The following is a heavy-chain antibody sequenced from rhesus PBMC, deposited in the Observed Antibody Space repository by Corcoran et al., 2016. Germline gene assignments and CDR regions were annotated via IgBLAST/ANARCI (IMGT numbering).Heavy chain of an antibody. Sequence: QVQLQESGPGLVKPSETLSLTCTVSGGSISSSNWWSWIRQPPGTGLEWIGYISGSSGSPYYNPFLKCPVTIPTDTPKNQFSLKLSSVTAADTAVYYGARDAPHYEDDYGYYYTTGLDSWGQGVVVTVSS. V-gene: IGHV4-65*01. CDR2: ISGSSGSP. J-gene: IGHJ6*01. CDR3: ARDAPHYEDDYGYYYTTGLDS. D-gene: IGHD3-9*01. CDR1: GGSISSSNW.